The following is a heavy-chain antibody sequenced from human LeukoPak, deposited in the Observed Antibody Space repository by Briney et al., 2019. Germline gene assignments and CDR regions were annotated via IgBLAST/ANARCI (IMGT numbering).Heavy chain of an antibody. CDR3: AKGMYYYDSSGYFVFDS. V-gene: IGHV3-23*01. CDR1: GFTFRNYA. Sequence: AGGSLRLSCVASGFTFRNYAMTWVRQAPGKGLEWVSTISVSGGTTHYADSVKGRFTIPRDNSKNAVYLQMYSLGAEDTAVYYCAKGMYYYDSSGYFVFDSWGQGTLVTVSS. D-gene: IGHD3-22*01. J-gene: IGHJ4*02. CDR2: ISVSGGTT.